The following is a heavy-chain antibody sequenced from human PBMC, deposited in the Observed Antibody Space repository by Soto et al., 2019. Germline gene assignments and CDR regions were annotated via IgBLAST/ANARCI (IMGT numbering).Heavy chain of an antibody. CDR2: INDYATTI. V-gene: IGHV3-74*01. CDR3: HSGGLEPLDF. J-gene: IGHJ4*02. Sequence: GGSLRLSCAASGFTFGKYWMHWVRQAPGKGLVWVSRINDYATTINYADSVKGRFTISRDNAKNTLYLQMNSLKVEDKAVYYCHSGGLEPLDFWGQGALVTVSS. CDR1: GFTFGKYW. D-gene: IGHD1-1*01.